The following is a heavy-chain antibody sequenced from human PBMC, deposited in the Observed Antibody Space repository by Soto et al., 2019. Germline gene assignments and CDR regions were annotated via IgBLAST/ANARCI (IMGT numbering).Heavy chain of an antibody. CDR1: GLTFSSYV. CDR2: ISGSGGDT. Sequence: EVQLLESGGDLVQPGGSLRLSCAASGLTFSSYVMSWVRQAPGKGLDWVSTISGSGGDTYYADSVKGRFTISRDNSKNTLFLQMNSLRAEDTAVYYCARDDIPGIAVAIYGMDVWGQGTTVTVSS. D-gene: IGHD6-19*01. V-gene: IGHV3-23*01. CDR3: ARDDIPGIAVAIYGMDV. J-gene: IGHJ6*02.